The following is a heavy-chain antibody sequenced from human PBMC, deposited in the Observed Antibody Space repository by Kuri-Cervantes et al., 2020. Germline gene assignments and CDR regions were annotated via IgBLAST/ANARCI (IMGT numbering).Heavy chain of an antibody. Sequence: ASVKVSCKASGYTFTSYAMHWVRQAPGQRLEWMGWSNAGNGNTKYSQEFQGRVTMTRDTSMSTAYMELRCLRSDDTAVYYCARGGSGLMDGRAFDIWGQGTMVTVSS. V-gene: IGHV1-3*02. D-gene: IGHD2-2*03. J-gene: IGHJ3*02. CDR3: ARGGSGLMDGRAFDI. CDR2: SNAGNGNT. CDR1: GYTFTSYA.